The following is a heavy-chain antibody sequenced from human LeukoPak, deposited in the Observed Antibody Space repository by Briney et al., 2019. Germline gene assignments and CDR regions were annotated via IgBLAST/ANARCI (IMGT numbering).Heavy chain of an antibody. CDR2: IYSGGST. D-gene: IGHD2-15*01. CDR3: ERAGVPLGYCSRGSCYFDY. CDR1: GFTLNRNY. Sequence: PGGSLRLSCAASGFTLNRNYMSWLRQAPGKGLEWVSVIYSGGSTYYADSVKGRFTISRDNSKNTLYLQMNSLRAEDTAVYYCERAGVPLGYCSRGSCYFDYWGQGTLVTVSS. J-gene: IGHJ4*02. V-gene: IGHV3-53*01.